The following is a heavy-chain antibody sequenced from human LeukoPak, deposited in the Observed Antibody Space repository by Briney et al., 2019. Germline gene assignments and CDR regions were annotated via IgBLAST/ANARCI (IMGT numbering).Heavy chain of an antibody. CDR2: ISTDSSYK. CDR3: VKEVDGQFV. Sequence: PGGSLRLSCAASGFSFGNYTMSWVRQLPGRRLEWVSSISTDSSYKYCGGSVRGRFSISRDNAKKSLYLQLNSLRVDDTAVYYCVKEVDGQFVWGQGTLVSVSS. V-gene: IGHV3-21*01. D-gene: IGHD2-2*01. CDR1: GFSFGNYT. J-gene: IGHJ4*02.